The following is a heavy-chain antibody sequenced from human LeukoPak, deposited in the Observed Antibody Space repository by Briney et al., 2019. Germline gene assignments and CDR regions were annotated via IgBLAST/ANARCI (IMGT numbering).Heavy chain of an antibody. CDR3: ARSWNYDWDI. D-gene: IGHD1-7*01. V-gene: IGHV3-74*01. CDR2: LNTDGGNT. J-gene: IGHJ3*02. CDR1: GLTFSTSW. Sequence: AGGSLRLSCAASGLTFSTSWMHWVRQAPGKGLVWVSRLNTDGGNTSYADSVKGRFTISRDNAKNTLYLQMNSLGAEDTAVYYCARSWNYDWDIWGQGTMVTVSS.